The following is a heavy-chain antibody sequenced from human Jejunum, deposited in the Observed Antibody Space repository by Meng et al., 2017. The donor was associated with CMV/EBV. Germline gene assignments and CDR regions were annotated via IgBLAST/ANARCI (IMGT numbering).Heavy chain of an antibody. CDR1: GFTFSTYG. CDR2: INTDGSIT. V-gene: IGHV3-74*01. CDR3: ARDLTGIRDY. Sequence: VQLAESGGGPVPPGWSILPSCPSAGFTFSTYGIHCVRQVPGEGLVWSSRINTDGSITSYADSVKGRFTISRDNAKNTLYLQMNSLRAGDSAVYSCARDLTGIRDYWGQGTLVTVSS. D-gene: IGHD2-8*02. J-gene: IGHJ4*02.